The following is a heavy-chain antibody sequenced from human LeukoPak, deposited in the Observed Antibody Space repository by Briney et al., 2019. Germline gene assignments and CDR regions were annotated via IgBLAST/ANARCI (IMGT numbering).Heavy chain of an antibody. Sequence: PGGSLRLSCAASGFTFSSYWMSWVRQAPGKGLEWVANIKQDGSEKYYVDSVKGRFTISRDNAKNSLYLQMNSLRAEDTAVYYCAREHTGGISTGYYPYYFDYWGQGTLVTVSS. CDR2: IKQDGSEK. D-gene: IGHD3-9*01. CDR1: GFTFSSYW. V-gene: IGHV3-7*03. J-gene: IGHJ4*02. CDR3: AREHTGGISTGYYPYYFDY.